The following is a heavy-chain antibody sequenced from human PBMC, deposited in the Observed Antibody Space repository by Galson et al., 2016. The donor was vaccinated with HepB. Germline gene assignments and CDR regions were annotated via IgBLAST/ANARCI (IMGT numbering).Heavy chain of an antibody. CDR2: FSLQDAKT. CDR3: STDQTMAGFLDGFHV. V-gene: IGHV1-24*01. CDR1: GYTLTELS. J-gene: IGHJ3*01. Sequence: SVKVSCKVSGYTLTELSMHWVRQAPGKGLEWLGSFSLQDAKTFYAQKFQNRVTMTEDTSTDTAYMELSSLRSEDTAIYYCSTDQTMAGFLDGFHVWGQGTMVTVSS. D-gene: IGHD6-19*01.